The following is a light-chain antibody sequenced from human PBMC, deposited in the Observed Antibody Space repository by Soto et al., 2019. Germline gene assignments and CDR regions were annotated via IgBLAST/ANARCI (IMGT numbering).Light chain of an antibody. CDR3: AAWDDSLNARGV. J-gene: IGLJ3*02. CDR2: NDN. V-gene: IGLV1-44*01. CDR1: RSNIGSNA. Sequence: QSVLTQPTSASGTPGQRVTISCSGSRSNIGSNAVSWYQQLPGTAPKLLIYNDNQRPSGVPDRFSASKSGTSASLAISGLQSEDEADYYCAAWDDSLNARGVFGGGTKLTVL.